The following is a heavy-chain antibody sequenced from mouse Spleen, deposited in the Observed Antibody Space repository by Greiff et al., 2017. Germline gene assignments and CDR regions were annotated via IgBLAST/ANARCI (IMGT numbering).Heavy chain of an antibody. CDR1: GFSLTSYG. Sequence: GQVVESGPGLVPPSQSLSITCTVSGFSLTSYGVHWVRQSPGKGLEWLGVIWSGGSTDYNAAFISRLSISKDNSKSQVFFKMNSLQADDTAIYYCARTDPNYGYFDVWGAGTTVTVSS. CDR2: IWSGGST. J-gene: IGHJ1*01. CDR3: ARTDPNYGYFDV. V-gene: IGHV2-4-1*01.